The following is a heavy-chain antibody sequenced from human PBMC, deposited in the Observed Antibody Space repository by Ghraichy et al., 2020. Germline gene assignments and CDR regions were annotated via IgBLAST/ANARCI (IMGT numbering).Heavy chain of an antibody. Sequence: SLRLSCAASGFTFSSYGMHWVRQAPGKGLEWVAVIWYDGSNKYYADSVKGRFTISRDNSKNTLYLQMNSLRAEDTAVYYCARDGRRGTPMVYADYGMDVWGQGTTVTVSS. CDR1: GFTFSSYG. CDR2: IWYDGSNK. V-gene: IGHV3-33*01. J-gene: IGHJ6*02. D-gene: IGHD2-8*01. CDR3: ARDGRRGTPMVYADYGMDV.